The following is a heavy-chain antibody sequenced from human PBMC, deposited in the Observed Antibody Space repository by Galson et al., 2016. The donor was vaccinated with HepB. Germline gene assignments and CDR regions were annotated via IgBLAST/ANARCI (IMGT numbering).Heavy chain of an antibody. D-gene: IGHD1-1*01. CDR1: GFVFSNFG. J-gene: IGHJ4*02. CDR3: AKERLVRRIFDH. V-gene: IGHV3-23*01. Sequence: SLRLSCAASGFVFSNFGLSWVRQAPGKGLEWVARISTRRTTYYSDSVQGRFTISRDNSNNTLYLQMNGLRAGDTAVYYGAKERLVRRIFDHWGQGTLLTVSS. CDR2: ISTRRTT.